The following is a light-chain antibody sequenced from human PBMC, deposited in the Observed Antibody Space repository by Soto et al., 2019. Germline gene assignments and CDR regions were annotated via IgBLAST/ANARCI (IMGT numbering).Light chain of an antibody. CDR1: SGSIASSY. J-gene: IGLJ2*01. CDR3: QSYDSTNVV. V-gene: IGLV6-57*04. CDR2: EDD. Sequence: NFMLTQPHSLSESPGKTVTISCTRSSGSIASSYVQWYQQRPGSAPTTVMFEDDQRPSGVPDRFSGSIDSSSNSASLTISGLKTEDEADYYCQSYDSTNVVFGGGTKVTVL.